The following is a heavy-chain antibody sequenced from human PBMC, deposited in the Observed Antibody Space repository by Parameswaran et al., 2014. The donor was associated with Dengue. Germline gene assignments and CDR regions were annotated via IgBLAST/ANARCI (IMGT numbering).Heavy chain of an antibody. D-gene: IGHD2-15*01. Sequence: WIRQPPGKGLEWIGYIYYSGSTYYNPSLKSRVTISVDTSKNQFSLKLSSVTAADTAVYYCARDCSGGSCYSADYWGQGTLVTVSS. V-gene: IGHV4-30-4*01. CDR2: IYYSGST. CDR3: ARDCSGGSCYSADY. J-gene: IGHJ4*02.